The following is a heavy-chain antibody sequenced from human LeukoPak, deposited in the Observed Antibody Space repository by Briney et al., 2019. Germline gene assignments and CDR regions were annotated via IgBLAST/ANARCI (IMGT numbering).Heavy chain of an antibody. CDR3: ARQVTPLYGMDV. V-gene: IGHV4-59*08. CDR2: IYYSGST. J-gene: IGHJ6*02. Sequence: PSETLSLTCTVSGGSISSYYWSWIRQPPGKGLEWIGYIYYSGSTNYNPSLKSRVTISVDTSKNQFSLKLSSVTAADTAVYYCARQVTPLYGMDVWSQGTTVTVSS. D-gene: IGHD2-21*02. CDR1: GGSISSYY.